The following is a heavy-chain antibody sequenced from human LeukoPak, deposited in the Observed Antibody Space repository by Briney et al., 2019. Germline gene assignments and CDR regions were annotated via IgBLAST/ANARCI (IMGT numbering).Heavy chain of an antibody. Sequence: SETLSLTCSVSGVSIGTYYWGWVRQPPGKGLEWIGYINYRGTTSYNPSLKSRVTISVDTSKNQFFLNLMSATAADTAVYYCARLEDCVLEYWGRGTLVTVSS. D-gene: IGHD2-21*02. J-gene: IGHJ4*02. V-gene: IGHV4-59*08. CDR1: GVSIGTYY. CDR2: INYRGTT. CDR3: ARLEDCVLEY.